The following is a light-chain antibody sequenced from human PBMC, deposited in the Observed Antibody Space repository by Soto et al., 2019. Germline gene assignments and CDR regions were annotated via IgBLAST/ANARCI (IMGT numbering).Light chain of an antibody. CDR3: QHYNSYPEA. J-gene: IGKJ1*01. CDR2: KAS. CDR1: QTISSW. Sequence: PMTQSRSTLSAAVGDRVTITCRASQTISSWLAWYQQKPGKAPKVLIYKASTLKSGVPSRFSGSGSGTECTLTISSLQPDDVATYYCQHYNSYPEAFGQGTKVDIK. V-gene: IGKV1-5*03.